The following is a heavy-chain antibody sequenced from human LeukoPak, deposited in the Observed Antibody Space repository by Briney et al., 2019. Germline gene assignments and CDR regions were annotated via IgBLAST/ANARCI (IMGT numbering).Heavy chain of an antibody. J-gene: IGHJ4*02. CDR3: ARDMPTTELTGDLGH. CDR1: GFTVSSNY. CDR2: IYSGGST. Sequence: PGGSLRLSCAASGFTVSSNYMSWVRQAPGKGLEWVSVIYSGGSTYYADSVKGRFTISRDNSKNTLYLQMNSLRAEDTAVHYCARDMPTTELTGDLGHWGQGTLVTVSS. V-gene: IGHV3-66*02. D-gene: IGHD7-27*01.